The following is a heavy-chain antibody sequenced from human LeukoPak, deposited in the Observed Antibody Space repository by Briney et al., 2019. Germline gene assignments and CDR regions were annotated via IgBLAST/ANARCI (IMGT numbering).Heavy chain of an antibody. D-gene: IGHD3-22*01. J-gene: IGHJ6*02. CDR2: IIPILGIA. CDR1: GGTFSSYA. CDR3: ARVQDYYDSSGYPVGYYGMDV. Sequence: ASVKVSCKASGGTFSSYAISWVRQAPGQGLEWMGRIIPILGIANYAQKFQGRVTITADKSTSTAYMELSSLRSEDTVVYYCARVQDYYDSSGYPVGYYGMDVWGQGTTVTVSS. V-gene: IGHV1-69*04.